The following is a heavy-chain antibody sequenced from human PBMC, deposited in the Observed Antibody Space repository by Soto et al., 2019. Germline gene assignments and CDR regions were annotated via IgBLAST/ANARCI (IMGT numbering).Heavy chain of an antibody. J-gene: IGHJ6*02. Sequence: GGSLRLSCAASGFTFSSYGMHWVRQAPGKGLEWVAVIWYDGSNKYYADSVKGRFTISRDNSKNTLYLQMNSLRAEDTAVYYCARDITHYPHYYYYGMDVWGQGTTVTVSS. D-gene: IGHD1-20*01. CDR1: GFTFSSYG. V-gene: IGHV3-33*01. CDR2: IWYDGSNK. CDR3: ARDITHYPHYYYYGMDV.